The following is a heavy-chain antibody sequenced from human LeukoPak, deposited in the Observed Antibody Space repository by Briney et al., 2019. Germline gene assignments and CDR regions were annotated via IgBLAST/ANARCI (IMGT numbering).Heavy chain of an antibody. CDR1: GFTFSSYW. CDR3: ARGPDTVGVAATTALGLDY. CDR2: LSYDGSNK. Sequence: PGGSLRLSCAASGFTFSSYWMSWVRQAPGKGLEWVAVLSYDGSNKYYADSVRGRFTISRDNSENTLFLQLNSLRVGDTAVYFCARGPDTVGVAATTALGLDYWGQGTLVTVSS. D-gene: IGHD2-15*01. J-gene: IGHJ4*02. V-gene: IGHV3-30*03.